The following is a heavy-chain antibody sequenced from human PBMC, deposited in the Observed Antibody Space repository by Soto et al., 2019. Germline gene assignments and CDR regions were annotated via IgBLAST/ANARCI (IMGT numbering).Heavy chain of an antibody. V-gene: IGHV3-33*01. D-gene: IGHD3-3*01. CDR1: GFTFSSYG. Sequence: GGSLRLSCAASGFTFSSYGMHWVRQAPGKGLEWVAVIWYDGSNKYYADSVKGRFTISRDNSKNTLYLQMNSLRAEDTAVYYCAREEVQFFARRDYYYYGMDVWGQGTTVTVSS. CDR2: IWYDGSNK. J-gene: IGHJ6*02. CDR3: AREEVQFFARRDYYYYGMDV.